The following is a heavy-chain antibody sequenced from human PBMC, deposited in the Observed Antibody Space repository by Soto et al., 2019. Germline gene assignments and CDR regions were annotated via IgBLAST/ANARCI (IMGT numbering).Heavy chain of an antibody. D-gene: IGHD3-22*01. Sequence: SETLSLTCTVSGGSISSYYWSWIRQPPGKGLEWIGYIYYSGSTNYNPSLNSRVTISVDTSKNQFSLKLSSVTAADTAVYYCAANMYYYDSSGYPRPATFDYWGQGTLVTVSS. CDR3: AANMYYYDSSGYPRPATFDY. V-gene: IGHV4-59*08. CDR1: GGSISSYY. J-gene: IGHJ4*02. CDR2: IYYSGST.